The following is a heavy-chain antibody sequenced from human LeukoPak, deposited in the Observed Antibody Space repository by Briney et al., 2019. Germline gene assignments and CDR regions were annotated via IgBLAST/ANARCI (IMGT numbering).Heavy chain of an antibody. D-gene: IGHD3-10*01. J-gene: IGHJ4*02. CDR2: IYYSGST. V-gene: IGHV4-39*01. CDR1: VGSISSSTYY. Sequence: SETLSLTCTVSVGSISSSTYYWGWIRQPPGKGLEWIGSIYYSGSTYYNPSLKSRVTISVDTSKNQFSLKLSSVTAADTAVYYCARQSPLLWFGENYYFDYWGQGALVTVSS. CDR3: ARQSPLLWFGENYYFDY.